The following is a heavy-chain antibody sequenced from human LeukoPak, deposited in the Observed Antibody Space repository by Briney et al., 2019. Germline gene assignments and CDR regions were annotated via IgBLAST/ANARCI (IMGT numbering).Heavy chain of an antibody. V-gene: IGHV3-23*01. CDR3: AKVEMATIF. CDR1: GFTFSSYG. J-gene: IGHJ4*02. Sequence: GGSLRLSCAASGFTFSSYGMSWVRQAPGKGLEWVSAIGGSGTSTFYGDSVKGRSTISRDNSKNTLYLQMNSLRVEDTAVYYCAKVEMATIFWGQGTLVTVSS. CDR2: IGGSGTST. D-gene: IGHD5-24*01.